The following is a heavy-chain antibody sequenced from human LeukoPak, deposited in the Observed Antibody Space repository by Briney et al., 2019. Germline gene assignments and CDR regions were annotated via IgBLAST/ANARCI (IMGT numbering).Heavy chain of an antibody. CDR2: IYYSGST. Sequence: SETLSLTCTVSGGSISSYYWSWIRQPPGKGLEWIGYIYYSGSTNYNPSLKSRVTISVDTSKNQFSLKLSSVTAADTAVYYCARSLHYYDSSGCYDAFDIWGQGTMVTVSS. D-gene: IGHD3-22*01. V-gene: IGHV4-59*08. CDR3: ARSLHYYDSSGCYDAFDI. J-gene: IGHJ3*02. CDR1: GGSISSYY.